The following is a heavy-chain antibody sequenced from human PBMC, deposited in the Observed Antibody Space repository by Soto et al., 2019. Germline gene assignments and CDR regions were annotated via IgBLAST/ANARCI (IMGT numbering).Heavy chain of an antibody. J-gene: IGHJ3*02. Sequence: GGSLRLSCAASGFTFSDNWMHWVRQAPGKRPVWVSRIKYDGSSTTYADSVKGRFTISRDNAKNTLYLQMNSLRAEDTALYFCARGPLASETTGAFHMWGQGTMVTVSS. D-gene: IGHD4-4*01. CDR2: IKYDGSST. CDR1: GFTFSDNW. CDR3: ARGPLASETTGAFHM. V-gene: IGHV3-74*03.